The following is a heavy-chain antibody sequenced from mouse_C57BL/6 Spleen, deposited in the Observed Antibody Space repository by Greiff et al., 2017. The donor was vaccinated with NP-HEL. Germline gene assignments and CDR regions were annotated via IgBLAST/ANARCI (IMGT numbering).Heavy chain of an antibody. CDR1: GYSITSGYY. Sequence: DVKLQESGPGLVKPSQSLSLTCSVTGYSITSGYYWNWIRQFPGNKLEWMGYISYDGSNNYNPSLKNRISITRDTSKNQFFLKLNSVTTEDTATYYCAREYSNYEGMDYWGQGTSVTVSS. CDR3: AREYSNYEGMDY. J-gene: IGHJ4*01. V-gene: IGHV3-6*01. D-gene: IGHD2-5*01. CDR2: ISYDGSN.